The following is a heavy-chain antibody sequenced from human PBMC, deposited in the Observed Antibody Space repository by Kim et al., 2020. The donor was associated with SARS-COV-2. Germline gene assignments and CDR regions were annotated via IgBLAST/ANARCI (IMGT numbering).Heavy chain of an antibody. J-gene: IGHJ4*02. D-gene: IGHD3-10*01. CDR1: GGTFSSYA. Sequence: SVKVSCKASGGTFSSYAISWVRQAPGQGLEWMGGIIPIFGTANYAQKFQGRVTITADESTSTAYMELSSLRSEDTAVYYCARGTQWSGELLGYFDYWGQGTLVTVSS. V-gene: IGHV1-69*13. CDR2: IIPIFGTA. CDR3: ARGTQWSGELLGYFDY.